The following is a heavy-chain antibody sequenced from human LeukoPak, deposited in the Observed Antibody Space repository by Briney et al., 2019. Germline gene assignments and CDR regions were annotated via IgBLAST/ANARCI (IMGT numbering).Heavy chain of an antibody. CDR1: GYTFTSYD. J-gene: IGHJ6*02. D-gene: IGHD3-10*01. Sequence: ASVKVSCKASGYTFTSYDINWVRQATGQGLEWMGWMDPNSGNTGYAQKFQGRVTMTRDTSISTAYMELAGLRSEDTAVYYCAREEELLWSGDFTYYHGMDVCGQGTTVTVSS. CDR3: AREEELLWSGDFTYYHGMDV. CDR2: MDPNSGNT. V-gene: IGHV1-8*01.